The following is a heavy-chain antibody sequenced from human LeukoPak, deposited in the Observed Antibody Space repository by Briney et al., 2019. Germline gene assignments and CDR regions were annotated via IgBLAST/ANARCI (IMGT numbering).Heavy chain of an antibody. Sequence: SETLSLTCTVSGGSIRSYYWNWIRQPAGKGLEWIGRFFLSGTTNYNPSLKGRVTMSVDTSKNQFSLKLSSATAADTAVYYCARDDGDYAFFDYWGQGTLVTVSS. CDR1: GGSIRSYY. CDR2: FFLSGTT. J-gene: IGHJ4*02. CDR3: ARDDGDYAFFDY. D-gene: IGHD4-17*01. V-gene: IGHV4-4*07.